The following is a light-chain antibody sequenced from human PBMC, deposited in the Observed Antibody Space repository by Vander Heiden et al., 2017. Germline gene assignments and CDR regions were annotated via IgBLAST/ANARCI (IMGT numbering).Light chain of an antibody. CDR3: QQAISFPLT. CDR2: GAS. J-gene: IGKJ4*01. V-gene: IGKV1-12*01. CDR1: QDISSF. Sequence: SPSSVPAPVAPRVTITCRASQDISSFLAWYQQKPGQAPKLLTSGASILHGGVPLRFSGSGAGTGFTLTISSLHPEDSAIYYCQQAISFPLTFGGGTRVEIK.